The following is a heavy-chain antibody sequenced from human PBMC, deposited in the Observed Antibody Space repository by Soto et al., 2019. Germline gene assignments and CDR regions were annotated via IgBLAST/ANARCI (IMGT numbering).Heavy chain of an antibody. V-gene: IGHV1-69*01. CDR3: ARVPGFKPSYPLDY. D-gene: IGHD1-26*01. Sequence: QVQLVQSGAEVKKPGSSVKVSCKASGGTFRSYAISWVRQAPGQGLEWMGGIIPIFGTANYAQKFQGKVTITAAESTSTASMELSSLRSEDTAVYYCARVPGFKPSYPLDYWGQGTLVTVSS. CDR2: IIPIFGTA. J-gene: IGHJ4*02. CDR1: GGTFRSYA.